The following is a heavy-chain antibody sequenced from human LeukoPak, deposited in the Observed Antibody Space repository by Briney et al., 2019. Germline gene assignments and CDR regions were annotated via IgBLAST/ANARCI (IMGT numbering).Heavy chain of an antibody. CDR3: AKDKEYYGSGSDPDFDY. J-gene: IGHJ4*02. CDR1: GFTFDDYA. CDR2: ISWNSGSI. Sequence: GGSLRLSCAASGFTFDDYAMHWVRQAPGKGLEWVSGISWNSGSIGYADSVKGRFTISRDNAKNSLYLQMNSLRAEDTALYYCAKDKEYYGSGSDPDFDYWGQGTLVTVSS. D-gene: IGHD3-10*01. V-gene: IGHV3-9*01.